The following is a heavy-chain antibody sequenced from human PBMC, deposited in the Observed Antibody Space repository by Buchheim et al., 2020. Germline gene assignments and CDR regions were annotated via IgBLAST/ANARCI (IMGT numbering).Heavy chain of an antibody. Sequence: EVQLVESGGGLVQPGGSLRLSCAASGFTFSSYSMNWVRQAPGKGLEWVSYISGGSSTIYYADSVKGRFTISRHNAKNSLYLQMNSLRAEDTAVYYCARVQYYYDSSGYYPDYWGQGTL. CDR3: ARVQYYYDSSGYYPDY. D-gene: IGHD3-22*01. CDR1: GFTFSSYS. V-gene: IGHV3-48*01. J-gene: IGHJ4*02. CDR2: ISGGSSTI.